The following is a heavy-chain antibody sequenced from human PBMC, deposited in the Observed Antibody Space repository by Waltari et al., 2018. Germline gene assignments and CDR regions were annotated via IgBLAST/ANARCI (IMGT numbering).Heavy chain of an antibody. Sequence: EVQLVESGGGLVQPGGSLRLSCAASGFTFSSYEMNWVRQAPGKGLEWVSYISSSGSTIYYADSVKGRFTISRDNAKNSLYLQMNSLRAEDTAVYYCARASGGSYHTVGDYWGQGTLVTVSS. CDR1: GFTFSSYE. V-gene: IGHV3-48*03. D-gene: IGHD2-15*01. CDR3: ARASGGSYHTVGDY. J-gene: IGHJ4*02. CDR2: ISSSGSTI.